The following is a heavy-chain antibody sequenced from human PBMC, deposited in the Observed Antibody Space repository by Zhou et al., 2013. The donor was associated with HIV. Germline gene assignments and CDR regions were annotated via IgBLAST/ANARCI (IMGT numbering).Heavy chain of an antibody. Sequence: QVQLVQSGAEVKKPGASVKVSCKASGYTFTSYYMHWVRQAPGQGLEWMGIIDPSGGNTRYAQKFQGRATMTRDTSTSTVYMELSSLRSEDTAVYYCATVDYQADKGHAFDIWGQGTMVTVSS. J-gene: IGHJ3*02. CDR1: GYTFTSYY. V-gene: IGHV1-46*01. CDR3: ATVDYQADKGHAFDI. D-gene: IGHD2-2*01. CDR2: IDPSGGNT.